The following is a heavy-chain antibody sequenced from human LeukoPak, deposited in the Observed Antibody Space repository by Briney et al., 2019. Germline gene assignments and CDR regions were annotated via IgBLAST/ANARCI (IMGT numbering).Heavy chain of an antibody. Sequence: GGSLRLSCAAPGFTLNGYWMHWVRQAPGKGLVWVSRINSDGSTTSYADSVKGRFTISRDNAKNSLYLQMNSLRAEDTAVYYCAREDLDYGDPVDWGQGTLVTVSS. CDR2: INSDGSTT. CDR1: GFTLNGYW. V-gene: IGHV3-74*01. CDR3: AREDLDYGDPVD. J-gene: IGHJ4*02. D-gene: IGHD4-17*01.